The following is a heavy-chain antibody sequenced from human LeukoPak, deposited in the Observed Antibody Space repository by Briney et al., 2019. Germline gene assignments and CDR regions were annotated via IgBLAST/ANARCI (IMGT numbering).Heavy chain of an antibody. Sequence: PLETLSLTCTVSGGSISSSSYYWGWIRQPPGKGLEWIGSIYYSGSTYYNPSLKSRVTISVDTSKNQFSLKLSSVTAADTAVYYCARHEDYYYYMDVWGKGTTVTVSS. V-gene: IGHV4-39*01. J-gene: IGHJ6*03. CDR2: IYYSGST. CDR1: GGSISSSSYY. CDR3: ARHEDYYYYMDV.